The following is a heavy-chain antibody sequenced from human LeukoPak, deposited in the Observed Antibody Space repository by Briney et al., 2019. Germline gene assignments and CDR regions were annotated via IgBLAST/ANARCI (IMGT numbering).Heavy chain of an antibody. J-gene: IGHJ4*02. CDR2: INPNSGGT. V-gene: IGHV1-2*02. CDR1: GYTFTGYY. D-gene: IGHD3-22*01. Sequence: ASVKVSCKASGYTFTGYYMHWVRQAPGQGLEWMGWINPNSGGTNYAQKFQGRVTMTRDTSISTAYMELSRLRSDDTAVYHCATTYYYDSSGYYGLSFDYWGQGTLVTVSS. CDR3: ATTYYYDSSGYYGLSFDY.